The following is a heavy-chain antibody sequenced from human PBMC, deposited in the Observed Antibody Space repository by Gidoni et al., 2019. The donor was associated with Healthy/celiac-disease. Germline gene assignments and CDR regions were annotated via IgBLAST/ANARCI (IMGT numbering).Heavy chain of an antibody. CDR2: IYTSGST. D-gene: IGHD3-3*01. CDR3: ARGRDDFWSGLVP. V-gene: IGHV4-61*02. Sequence: GIYTSGSTNYNPSLKSRVTISVDTSKNQFSLKLSSVTAADTAVYYCARGRDDFWSGLVPWGQGTLVTVSS. J-gene: IGHJ5*02.